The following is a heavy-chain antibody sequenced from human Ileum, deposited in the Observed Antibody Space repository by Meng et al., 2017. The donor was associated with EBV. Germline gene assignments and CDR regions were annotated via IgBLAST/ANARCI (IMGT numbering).Heavy chain of an antibody. CDR1: GYSFIAYA. Sequence: QVQLVQSGTEVDKPGDSVKLSCATSGYSFIAYAINWVRQAPGQGLEWMGWINTLNGHTEYSQKFQGSVTITSDTSASTVYMELHSLRSQDTAVYYCARRASQGVDPWGQGTLVTVSS. CDR3: ARRASQGVDP. J-gene: IGHJ5*02. CDR2: INTLNGHT. V-gene: IGHV1-3*04.